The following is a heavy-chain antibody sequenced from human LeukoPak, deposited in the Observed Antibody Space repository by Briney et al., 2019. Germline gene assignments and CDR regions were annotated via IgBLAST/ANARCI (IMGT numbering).Heavy chain of an antibody. CDR1: GVSISNYH. V-gene: IGHV4-4*07. J-gene: IGHJ4*02. D-gene: IGHD2-15*01. CDR3: ARYGGSGDTRGYFDY. Sequence: SETLSLTCTVSGVSISNYHWSWIRQPAGKGLEWIGRIYNRGNTNYNASLQSRVTMSVDTSRNQFSLKLTSVTAADTAVYYRARYGGSGDTRGYFDYWGQGTLVTVSS. CDR2: IYNRGNT.